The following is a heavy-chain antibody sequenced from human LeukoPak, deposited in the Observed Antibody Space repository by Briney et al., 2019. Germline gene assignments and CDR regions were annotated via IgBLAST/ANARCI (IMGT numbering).Heavy chain of an antibody. J-gene: IGHJ4*02. D-gene: IGHD5-18*01. Sequence: PGRSLRLSCAASGFTFDDYAMHWVRQAPGKGLEWVSGISWNSGSIGYADSVKGRFTISRDNAKNSLYLQMNSLRAEDTALYYCAKDNSIVDTAMVSHFDYWGQGTLVTVSS. CDR1: GFTFDDYA. CDR3: AKDNSIVDTAMVSHFDY. V-gene: IGHV3-9*01. CDR2: ISWNSGSI.